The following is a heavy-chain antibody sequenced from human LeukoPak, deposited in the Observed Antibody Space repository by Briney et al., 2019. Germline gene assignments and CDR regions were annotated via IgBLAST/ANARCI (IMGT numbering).Heavy chain of an antibody. CDR3: ARCPWGRCYGAFDI. V-gene: IGHV1-18*01. CDR1: GYTFTSYG. J-gene: IGHJ3*02. CDR2: ISAYNGNT. D-gene: IGHD2-15*01. Sequence: ASVKVSCKASGYTFTSYGISWVRQAPGQGLEWMGWISAYNGNTNYAQKLQGRVTMTTDTSTSTAYMELRSLRSDDTAVYYCARCPWGRCYGAFDIWGQGTMVTVSS.